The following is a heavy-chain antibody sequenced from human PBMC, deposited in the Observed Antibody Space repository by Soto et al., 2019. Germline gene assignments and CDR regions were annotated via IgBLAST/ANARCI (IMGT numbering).Heavy chain of an antibody. Sequence: QVQLVQSGAEVKKPGASVKVSCKASGYTFTSYGISWVRQAPGQGLEWMGWISAYNGNTNYAQKLQGRVTMTTDTSTSTAYMELSSLRSDDTAVYYCARYSSSWPNYYYYGMDVWGQGTTVTVSS. CDR1: GYTFTSYG. CDR2: ISAYNGNT. CDR3: ARYSSSWPNYYYYGMDV. V-gene: IGHV1-18*01. J-gene: IGHJ6*02. D-gene: IGHD6-13*01.